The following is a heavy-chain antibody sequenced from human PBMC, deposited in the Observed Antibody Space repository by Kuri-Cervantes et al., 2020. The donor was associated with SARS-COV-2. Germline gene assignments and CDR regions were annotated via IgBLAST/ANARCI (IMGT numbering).Heavy chain of an antibody. Sequence: GGSLRLSCAASGFTFSDYYMSWIRQAPGKGLEWVSYISSSGSTIYYADSVKGRFTISRDNAKNSLYLRMNSLRVEDTAVYYCARTTYGSGSYWDDAFDIWGQGTMVTVSS. CDR3: ARTTYGSGSYWDDAFDI. D-gene: IGHD3-10*01. V-gene: IGHV3-11*04. CDR1: GFTFSDYY. J-gene: IGHJ3*02. CDR2: ISSSGSTI.